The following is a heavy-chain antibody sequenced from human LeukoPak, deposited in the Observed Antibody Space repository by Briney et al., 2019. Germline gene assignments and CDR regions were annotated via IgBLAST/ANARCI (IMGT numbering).Heavy chain of an antibody. CDR2: INHSGST. V-gene: IGHV4-34*01. Sequence: PSETLSRTCAVYGGSFSGYYWSWIRQPPGKGLEWIGEINHSGSTNYNPSLKSRVTISVDTSKNQFSLKLSSVTAADTAVYYCATLKADDAFDIWGQGTMVTVSS. D-gene: IGHD2-8*01. J-gene: IGHJ3*02. CDR1: GGSFSGYY. CDR3: ATLKADDAFDI.